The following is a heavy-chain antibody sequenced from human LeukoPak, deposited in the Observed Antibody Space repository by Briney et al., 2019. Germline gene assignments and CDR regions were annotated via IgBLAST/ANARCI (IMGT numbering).Heavy chain of an antibody. Sequence: GGSLRLSFAASGFTFSSYWMHWVRQAPGKGLVWASRISSDGSSTTYADSVKGRFTISRDNAKNTLYLQMNSLRAEDTAVYYCARGYSGSYRVDYWGQGTLVTVSS. CDR2: ISSDGSST. CDR1: GFTFSSYW. V-gene: IGHV3-74*01. D-gene: IGHD1-26*01. CDR3: ARGYSGSYRVDY. J-gene: IGHJ4*02.